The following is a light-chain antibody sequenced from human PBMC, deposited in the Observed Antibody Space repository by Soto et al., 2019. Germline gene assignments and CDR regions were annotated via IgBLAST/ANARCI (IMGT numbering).Light chain of an antibody. Sequence: EIVMTQSPATLSVSPGESAALSCRASQSVSSKLAWYQEKPGQAPRLLIYGASTRAAGVPGRFSGSGSGTDFTLTISSLQSADFAVYYCQQYYDWLPYTFGQGTRLEIK. CDR3: QQYYDWLPYT. V-gene: IGKV3-15*01. CDR2: GAS. J-gene: IGKJ2*01. CDR1: QSVSSK.